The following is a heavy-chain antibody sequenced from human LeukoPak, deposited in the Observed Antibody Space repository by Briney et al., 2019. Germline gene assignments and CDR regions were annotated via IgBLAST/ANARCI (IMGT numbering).Heavy chain of an antibody. D-gene: IGHD6-19*01. V-gene: IGHV3-74*01. CDR3: ARESSDGFSDAFDI. CDR2: INSDGNRT. CDR1: GFTFSNYW. J-gene: IGHJ3*02. Sequence: GGSLRLSCAASGFTFSNYWMHWVRQAPGKGLVWVSRINSDGNRTNYADFVKGRFTISRDNAKNTLYVQINSLRAEDTAVYYCARESSDGFSDAFDIWGQGTVVTVSS.